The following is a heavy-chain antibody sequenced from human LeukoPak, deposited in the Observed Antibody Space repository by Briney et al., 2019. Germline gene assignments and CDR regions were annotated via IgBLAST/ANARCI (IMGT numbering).Heavy chain of an antibody. D-gene: IGHD2-2*02. CDR2: INPDSGNR. V-gene: IGHV1-8*01. J-gene: IGHJ6*02. Sequence: ASVKVSCKASGYTFSTSDINWVRQAPGQGLEWMGWINPDSGNRGYAERFQGRVTMTRDSSITTAYMELTGLTAEDTAVYYCAKCVGRYQLLYDYYYYGMDVWGQGTTVTVSS. CDR1: GYTFSTSD. CDR3: AKCVGRYQLLYDYYYYGMDV.